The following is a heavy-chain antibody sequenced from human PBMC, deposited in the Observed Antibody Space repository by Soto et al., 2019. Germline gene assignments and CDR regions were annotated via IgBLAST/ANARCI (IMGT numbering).Heavy chain of an antibody. CDR1: GFTFSGHW. J-gene: IGHJ3*02. CDR2: INTDGGSS. D-gene: IGHD2-2*01. CDR3: SREEGCASRTSCDRRAFVT. Sequence: EVQLVESGGDLVQPGGSLRLSCAASGFTFSGHWMHWVRQVPGKGLEWASRINTDGGSSAYADSVKGRFTNSRDNPTNALYVQMNGRRAEDTAGYYGSREEGCASRTSCDRRAFVTRGQGKTVPFS. V-gene: IGHV3-74*03.